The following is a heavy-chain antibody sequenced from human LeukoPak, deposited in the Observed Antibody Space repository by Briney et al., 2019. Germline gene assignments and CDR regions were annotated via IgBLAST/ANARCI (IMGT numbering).Heavy chain of an antibody. CDR2: ISWNSGSI. V-gene: IGHV3-9*01. CDR1: GFTFSDYY. Sequence: GGSLRLSCAASGFTFSDYYMSWVRQAPGKGLEWVSGISWNSGSIGYADSVKGRFTISRDNAKNSLYLQMNSLRAEDTALYYCAKGREYYDSDFDYWGQGTLVTVSS. CDR3: AKGREYYDSDFDY. D-gene: IGHD3-22*01. J-gene: IGHJ4*02.